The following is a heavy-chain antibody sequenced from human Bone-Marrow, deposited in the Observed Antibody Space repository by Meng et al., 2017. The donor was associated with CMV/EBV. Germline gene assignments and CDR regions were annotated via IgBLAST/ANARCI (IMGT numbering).Heavy chain of an antibody. J-gene: IGHJ6*02. CDR1: GYTFTGYY. CDR3: ARVWGRTAPYYYYGMDV. Sequence: ASVKVSCKASGYTFTGYYMHWVRQAPGQGLEWMGCINPNSGGTNYAQKFQGRVTMTRDTSISTAYMELSRLRSDDTAVYYCARVWGRTAPYYYYGMDVWGQGTTVTVSS. CDR2: INPNSGGT. D-gene: IGHD3-16*01. V-gene: IGHV1-2*02.